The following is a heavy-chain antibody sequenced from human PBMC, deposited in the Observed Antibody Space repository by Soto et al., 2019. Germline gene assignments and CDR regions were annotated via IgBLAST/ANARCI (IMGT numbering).Heavy chain of an antibody. J-gene: IGHJ5*02. CDR3: ARSVVPAAGWFDP. CDR2: IYSGGST. V-gene: IGHV3-53*01. Sequence: PGGSLRLSCAASVFTVSSNYMIWVRQAPGKGLEWVSVIYSGGSTYYADSVKGRFTISRDNSKNTLYLQMNSLRAEDTAVYYCARSVVPAAGWFDPWGQGTLVTVSS. D-gene: IGHD2-2*01. CDR1: VFTVSSNY.